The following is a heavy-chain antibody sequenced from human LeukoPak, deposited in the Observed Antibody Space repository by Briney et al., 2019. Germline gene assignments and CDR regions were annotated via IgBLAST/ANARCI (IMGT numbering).Heavy chain of an antibody. CDR2: ISWNSGSI. CDR3: AKFPVSEDAFDI. CDR1: GFTFDDYA. V-gene: IGHV3-9*01. J-gene: IGHJ3*02. Sequence: PGGSLRLSCAASGFTFDDYAMHWVRYAPGKGLEWVSGISWNSGSIGYADSVKGRFTISRDNAKNSLYLQMNSLRAEDTALYYCAKFPVSEDAFDIWGQGTMVTVSS.